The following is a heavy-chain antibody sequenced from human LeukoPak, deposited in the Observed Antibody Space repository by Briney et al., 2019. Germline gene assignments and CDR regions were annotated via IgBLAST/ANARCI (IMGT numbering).Heavy chain of an antibody. D-gene: IGHD4-23*01. J-gene: IGHJ4*02. V-gene: IGHV1-58*02. Sequence: SVTVSFKASGFTFTSSAMQWVRQARGQRLEWIGWIVVGSGNTNYAQKFQERVTITRDMSTSTAYMELSSLRSEDTAVYYCAASPINTVVDYWGQGTLVTVSS. CDR3: AASPINTVVDY. CDR2: IVVGSGNT. CDR1: GFTFTSSA.